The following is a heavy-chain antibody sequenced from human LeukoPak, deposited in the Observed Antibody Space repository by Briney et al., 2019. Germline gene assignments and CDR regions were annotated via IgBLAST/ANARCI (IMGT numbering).Heavy chain of an antibody. CDR2: ISSDGNNT. D-gene: IGHD3-10*01. V-gene: IGHV3-74*01. J-gene: IGHJ6*03. Sequence: GGSLRLSCAASGFPLSTYWMHWVRQAPGKGLVWLSRISSDGNNTNYADSVKGRFTISRDDAKNTLYLQMNSLRAEDTAVYYCARKYGSGNYYYMDVWGKGTTVTVSS. CDR3: ARKYGSGNYYYMDV. CDR1: GFPLSTYW.